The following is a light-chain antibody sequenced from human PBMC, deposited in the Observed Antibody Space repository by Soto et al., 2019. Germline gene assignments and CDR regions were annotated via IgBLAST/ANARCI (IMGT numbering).Light chain of an antibody. V-gene: IGLV2-8*01. Sequence: QSALTQPPSASGSPGQSVTISCTGTSSDVGGYNYVSWYQQHPGKAPKLMIYDVSKRPSGVPDRFSGAKSGNTASLTVSGLQDEDEADYYCSSYAGSNNLGVFGTGTKLTVL. CDR3: SSYAGSNNLGV. CDR1: SSDVGGYNY. J-gene: IGLJ1*01. CDR2: DVS.